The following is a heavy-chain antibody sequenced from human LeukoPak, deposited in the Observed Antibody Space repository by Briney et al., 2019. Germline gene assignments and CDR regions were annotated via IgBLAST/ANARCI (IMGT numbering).Heavy chain of an antibody. CDR1: GFTFSSYE. V-gene: IGHV3-7*01. Sequence: GGSLRLSCAASGFTFSSYEMNWVRQAPGKGLEWVANIKQDGSEKYYVDSVKGRFTISRDNAKNSLYLQMNSLRAEDTAVYYCARGGVLLWFGDNNWFDPWGQGTLVTVSS. CDR2: IKQDGSEK. D-gene: IGHD3-10*01. CDR3: ARGGVLLWFGDNNWFDP. J-gene: IGHJ5*02.